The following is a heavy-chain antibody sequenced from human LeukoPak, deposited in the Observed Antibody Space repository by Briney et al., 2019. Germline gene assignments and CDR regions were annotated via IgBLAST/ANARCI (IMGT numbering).Heavy chain of an antibody. D-gene: IGHD3-22*01. CDR3: ARDRGAMIVVVTEGYFDY. V-gene: IGHV1-18*01. CDR2: ISAYNGNT. Sequence: ASVKVSCKASGYTFTSYGISWVRQAPGQGLEWMGWISAYNGNTNYAQKPQGRVTMTTDTSTSTAYMELRSLRSDDTAVYYCARDRGAMIVVVTEGYFDYWGQGTLVTVSS. J-gene: IGHJ4*02. CDR1: GYTFTSYG.